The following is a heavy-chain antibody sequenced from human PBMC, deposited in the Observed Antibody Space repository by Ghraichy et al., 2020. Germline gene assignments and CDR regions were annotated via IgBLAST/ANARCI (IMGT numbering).Heavy chain of an antibody. CDR3: ARVPSGWYDGVDY. V-gene: IGHV4-59*01. CDR1: GGSISSYY. CDR2: IYYSGST. J-gene: IGHJ4*02. D-gene: IGHD6-19*01. Sequence: SETLSLTCTVSGGSISSYYWSWIRQPPGKGLEWIGYIYYSGSTNYNPSLKSRVTISVDTSKNQFSLKLSSVTAADTAVYYCARVPSGWYDGVDYWGQGTLVTVSS.